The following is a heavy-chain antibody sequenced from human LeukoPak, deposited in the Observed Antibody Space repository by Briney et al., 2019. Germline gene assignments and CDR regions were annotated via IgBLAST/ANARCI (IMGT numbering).Heavy chain of an antibody. CDR1: GGSISSGDYY. CDR2: IYYSGST. CDR3: ARDRLLWFGELLRGSSFNN. Sequence: SETLSLTCTVSGGSISSGDYYWSWIRQPPGKGLEWIGYIYYSGSTYYNPSLKSRVTISVDTSKNQFSLKLSSVTAADTAVYYCARDRLLWFGELLRGSSFNNWGQGTLVTVSS. D-gene: IGHD3-10*01. J-gene: IGHJ4*02. V-gene: IGHV4-30-4*08.